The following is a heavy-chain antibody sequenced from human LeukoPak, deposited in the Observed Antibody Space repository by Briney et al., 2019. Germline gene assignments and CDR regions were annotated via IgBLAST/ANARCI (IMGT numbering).Heavy chain of an antibody. CDR2: ISSSGSGDNT. J-gene: IGHJ2*01. CDR3: AKDRTVGASYWYFDL. V-gene: IGHV3-23*01. CDR1: GVTLSTYA. Sequence: QPGGSLRLYCAASGVTLSTYAMSWARQAPGKGLEWVSGISSSGSGDNTYYADSVKGRFTISRDSSKNTLFLHMNTLRAEDTAIYYCAKDRTVGASYWYFDLWGRGTLVTVSS. D-gene: IGHD1-26*01.